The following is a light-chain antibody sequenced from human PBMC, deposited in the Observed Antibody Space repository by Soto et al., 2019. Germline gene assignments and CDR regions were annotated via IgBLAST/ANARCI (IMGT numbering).Light chain of an antibody. CDR2: NDN. Sequence: QSLLTQPPSVSGTPGQGVAISCSGSRSNIGSNPVQWYQQLPGTAPKLLIYNDNHRPSGVPDRFSGSKSGTSASLAISGLQSEDEADYYCATGDDSLFGPVFGGGTKLTVL. CDR1: RSNIGSNP. V-gene: IGLV1-44*01. J-gene: IGLJ2*01. CDR3: ATGDDSLFGPV.